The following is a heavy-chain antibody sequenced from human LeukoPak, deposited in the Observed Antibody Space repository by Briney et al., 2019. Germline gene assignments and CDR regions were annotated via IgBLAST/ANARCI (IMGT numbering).Heavy chain of an antibody. CDR2: IHHSGST. J-gene: IGHJ5*02. Sequence: PSETLSLTCTVSGGSISSGNYYWSWIRQHPGKGLEWIGYIHHSGSTYYNPSLKSRVIISVDTSKNQFSLKLNSVTAADTAVYYCVSYGSGSYRFDPWGQGTLVTVSS. D-gene: IGHD3-10*01. CDR1: GGSISSGNYY. V-gene: IGHV4-31*03. CDR3: VSYGSGSYRFDP.